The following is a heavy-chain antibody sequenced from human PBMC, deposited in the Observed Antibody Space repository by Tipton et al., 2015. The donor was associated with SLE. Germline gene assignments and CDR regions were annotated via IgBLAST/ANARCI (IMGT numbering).Heavy chain of an antibody. CDR2: INYSGST. Sequence: TLSLTCAVSGYSISSDYYWSWIRQPPGKGLEWIGYINYSGSTNYNPSLKSRVTISVDTSKNQFSLKLSSVTAADTAVYYCTEGGWLGDAFDIWGQGTMVTVSS. CDR1: GYSISSDYY. CDR3: TEGGWLGDAFDI. J-gene: IGHJ3*02. D-gene: IGHD6-19*01. V-gene: IGHV4-38-2*01.